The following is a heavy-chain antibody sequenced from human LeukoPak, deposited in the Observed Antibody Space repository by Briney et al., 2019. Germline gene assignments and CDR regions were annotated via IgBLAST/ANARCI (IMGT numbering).Heavy chain of an antibody. J-gene: IGHJ4*02. D-gene: IGHD5-18*01. V-gene: IGHV3-53*01. CDR2: IIHGGTT. Sequence: AESLTLSCAAYGFTVSSNYMSWIRQAPGKGLEWVAVIIHGGTTYYADSVKGRFTISVHNSGNPLYLQMNSLRGEDTAVYYCARGVLGYSYGFDYWGQGTLVTVSS. CDR1: GFTVSSNY. CDR3: ARGVLGYSYGFDY.